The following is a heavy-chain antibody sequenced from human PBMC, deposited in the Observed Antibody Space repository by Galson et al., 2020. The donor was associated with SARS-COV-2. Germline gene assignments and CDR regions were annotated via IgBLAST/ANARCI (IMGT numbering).Heavy chain of an antibody. V-gene: IGHV4-59*08. D-gene: IGHD3-3*02. CDR1: GGSISSYY. Sequence: SETLSLTCSVSGGSISSYYWSWIRQPPGKGLEWIGHIYISGKTNYNPSLKRRVAISVDTSKNQFSLNLSSVTAADTAVYYCARLGSLEWLYEDKYYYGMDVWGQGTTVAVSS. J-gene: IGHJ6*02. CDR2: IYISGKT. CDR3: ARLGSLEWLYEDKYYYGMDV.